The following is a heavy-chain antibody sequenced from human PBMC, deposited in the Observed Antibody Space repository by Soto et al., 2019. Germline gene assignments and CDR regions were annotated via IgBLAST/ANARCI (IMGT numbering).Heavy chain of an antibody. CDR3: ARGFYDSSGSSNPFDF. D-gene: IGHD3-22*01. J-gene: IGHJ4*02. V-gene: IGHV4-59*11. CDR1: GASIRSHY. CDR2: IYYTGST. Sequence: SETLSLTCSVSGASIRSHYWSWIRQTPGKGLEWIGYIYYTGSTTYNPSLKSRVTTSVDTSKNQFSLQLTSVTAADTAFYYCARGFYDSSGSSNPFDFWGPGILVRVYS.